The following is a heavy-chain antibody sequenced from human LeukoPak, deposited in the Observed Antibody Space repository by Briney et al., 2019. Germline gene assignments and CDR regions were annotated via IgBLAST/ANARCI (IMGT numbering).Heavy chain of an antibody. CDR3: ARDRGYSTFDF. J-gene: IGHJ4*02. Sequence: GGALRLSCAASGFTFSTYWMSWVRQAPGKGREWVANMNQDGSEENFVDSVKGRFTISRDNAKSSLYLQMNSLRAEDTALYYCARDRGYSTFDFWGQGTLVTVSS. CDR1: GFTFSTYW. CDR2: MNQDGSEE. V-gene: IGHV3-7*04. D-gene: IGHD4-11*01.